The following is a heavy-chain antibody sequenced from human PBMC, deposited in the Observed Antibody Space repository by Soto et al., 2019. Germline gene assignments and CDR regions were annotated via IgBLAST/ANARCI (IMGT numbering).Heavy chain of an antibody. J-gene: IGHJ4*02. Sequence: PSETLSLTCNVSGRSMISYYWSWIRQPAGKGLEWIGLIYTGGNTNYNPSLKGRVTMSVDTSKSQFSLSLTSVTDADTAVYYCAREGDDRHFFFDSWGQGTLVTVSS. D-gene: IGHD3-3*02. V-gene: IGHV4-4*07. CDR1: GRSMISYY. CDR3: AREGDDRHFFFDS. CDR2: IYTGGNT.